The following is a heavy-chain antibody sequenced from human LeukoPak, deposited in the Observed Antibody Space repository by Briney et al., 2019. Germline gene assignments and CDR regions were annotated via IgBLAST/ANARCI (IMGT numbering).Heavy chain of an antibody. CDR1: GLTVSSNY. Sequence: GGSLRLSCVASGLTVSSNYVRWVRQAPGKGLEWVSVIYSGGNTYYADSVKGRFTISRDDSKNTLYLQMNSLRAEDTAVYYCARDPSGNGHVFDIWGQGTMVTVSS. CDR3: ARDPSGNGHVFDI. J-gene: IGHJ3*02. CDR2: IYSGGNT. D-gene: IGHD3-10*01. V-gene: IGHV3-66*01.